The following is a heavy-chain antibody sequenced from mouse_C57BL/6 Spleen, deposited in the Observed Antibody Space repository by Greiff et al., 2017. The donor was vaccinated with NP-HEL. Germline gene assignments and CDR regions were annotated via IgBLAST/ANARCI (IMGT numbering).Heavy chain of an antibody. CDR2: ISAGGSYT. V-gene: IGHV5-4*01. CDR1: GFTFSSYA. J-gene: IGHJ3*01. CDR3: DRDVSYCGSSYGWFAY. Sequence: EVKLVESGGGLVKPGGSLKLSCAASGFTFSSYAMSWVRQTPEKRLEWVATISAGGSYTYYPDNVKGRFTISRDNAKNNLYLQMSHLKSEDTAMYYGDRDVSYCGSSYGWFAYWGKGTLVTVSA. D-gene: IGHD1-1*01.